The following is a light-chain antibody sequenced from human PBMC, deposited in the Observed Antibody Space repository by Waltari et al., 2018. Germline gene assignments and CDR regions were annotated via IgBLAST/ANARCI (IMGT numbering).Light chain of an antibody. CDR2: YAS. Sequence: ELVLTQSPDFPSVTPKEKVTITCRASQSIGSNLHWYQQKLDQSPKLLIKYASQSFSGVPSRFSGSGSGTDFTLTINSLEAEDAATYYCHQSRSLPYTFGQGTKLEIK. CDR1: QSIGSN. CDR3: HQSRSLPYT. V-gene: IGKV6-21*01. J-gene: IGKJ2*01.